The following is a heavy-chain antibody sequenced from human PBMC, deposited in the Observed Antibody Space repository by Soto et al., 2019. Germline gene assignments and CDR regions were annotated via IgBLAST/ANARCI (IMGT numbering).Heavy chain of an antibody. CDR1: GYNFIRYG. CDR3: ESAPTDIGATNFYSYYEVDV. D-gene: IGHD5-12*01. V-gene: IGHV1-18*04. J-gene: IGHJ6*02. CDR2: ISAYSGDT. Sequence: QIQLLQSGAEVKKPGASVKVSCKASGYNFIRYGFTWVRQAPGQGLERMGWISAYSGDTNYAQKFQGRVTITTDTSTSTVYMEVRSLRSGATDVYYCESAPTDIGATNFYSYYEVDVWGQGTTVTVSS.